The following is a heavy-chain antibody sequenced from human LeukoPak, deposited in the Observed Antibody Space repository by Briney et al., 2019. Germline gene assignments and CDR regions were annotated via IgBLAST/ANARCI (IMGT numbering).Heavy chain of an antibody. CDR1: GYTFTSYG. CDR3: ARDLGLTMVRGVDY. D-gene: IGHD3-10*01. J-gene: IGHJ4*02. CDR2: ISAYNGNT. V-gene: IGHV1-18*01. Sequence: GASVKVSCKASGYTFTSYGISWVRQAPGQGLEWMGWISAYNGNTNYAQKLQGRVTMTTDTSTSTAYMELRSLRSDDTAVYYCARDLGLTMVRGVDYWSQGTLVTVSS.